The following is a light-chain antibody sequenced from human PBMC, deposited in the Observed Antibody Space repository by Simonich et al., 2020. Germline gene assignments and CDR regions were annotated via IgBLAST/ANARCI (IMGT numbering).Light chain of an antibody. CDR1: ISDVGVYNY. Sequence: QSALTQPPSASGSPGQSVTISCTGTISDVGVYNYVSWYQQHPGKAPKLMIYEVSKRPSGVPDRFTGSKSGNTASRTVSGLQAEDEADYYCSSYAGSNNLVFGGGTKLTVL. J-gene: IGLJ3*02. V-gene: IGLV2-8*01. CDR3: SSYAGSNNLV. CDR2: EVS.